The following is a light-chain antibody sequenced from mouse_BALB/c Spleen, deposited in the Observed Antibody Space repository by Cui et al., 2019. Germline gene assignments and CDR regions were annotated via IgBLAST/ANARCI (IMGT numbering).Light chain of an antibody. J-gene: IGKJ1*01. CDR3: QQYVSSWT. V-gene: IGKV8-27*01. Sequence: NIMMTQSPSSLAVSAGEKVTMSCNSSQSVLYSSNQKNYLAWYQQKTGQSPKMLIHWAIPRESGVPDRFTGSGSGKDFTLTISKVKSEGLGLYYCQQYVSSWTFGGGTKLEIK. CDR1: QSVLYSSNQKNY. CDR2: WAI.